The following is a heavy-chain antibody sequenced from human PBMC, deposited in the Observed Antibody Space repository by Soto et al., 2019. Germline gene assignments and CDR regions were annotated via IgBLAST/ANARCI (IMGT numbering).Heavy chain of an antibody. CDR2: TYYRSKWYN. Sequence: PSQTLSLTCAISGDSVSSNSAAWNWIRQSPSRGLEWLGRTYYRSKWYNDYAVSVKSRITINPDTSKNQFSLQLNSVTPEDTAVYYCARDQIVVVVAAIVELTGNWFDPWGQETLVTVSS. V-gene: IGHV6-1*01. D-gene: IGHD2-15*01. CDR3: ARDQIVVVVAAIVELTGNWFDP. J-gene: IGHJ5*02. CDR1: GDSVSSNSAA.